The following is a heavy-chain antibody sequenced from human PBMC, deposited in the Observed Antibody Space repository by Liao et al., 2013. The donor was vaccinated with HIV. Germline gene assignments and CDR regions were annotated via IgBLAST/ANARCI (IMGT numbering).Heavy chain of an antibody. Sequence: QVQLQESGPGLVKPSETLSLTCAVYGGSFSGYYWSWIRQPPGKGLEWIGEINHSGSTNYNPSLKSRVTISVDTSKNQFSLKLSSVTAADTAVYYCARERRKWLRNAFDIWGQGTMVTVSS. J-gene: IGHJ3*02. D-gene: IGHD3-22*01. CDR2: INHSGST. V-gene: IGHV4-34*01. CDR1: GGSFSGYY. CDR3: ARERRKWLRNAFDI.